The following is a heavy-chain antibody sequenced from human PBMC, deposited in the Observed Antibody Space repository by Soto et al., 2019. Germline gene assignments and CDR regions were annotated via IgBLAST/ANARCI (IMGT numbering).Heavy chain of an antibody. CDR3: ARDLQLERKNWFDP. J-gene: IGHJ5*02. Sequence: ASVKVSCKASGYTFTSYAMHWVRQAPGQRLEWMGWINAGNGNTKYSQKFQGRVTITRDTSASTAYMELSSLRSEDTAVYYCARDLQLERKNWFDPCGQGTLLTVSS. CDR1: GYTFTSYA. D-gene: IGHD1-1*01. V-gene: IGHV1-3*01. CDR2: INAGNGNT.